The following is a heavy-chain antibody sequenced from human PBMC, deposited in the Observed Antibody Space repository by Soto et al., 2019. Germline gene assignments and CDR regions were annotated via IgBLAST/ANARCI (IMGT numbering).Heavy chain of an antibody. J-gene: IGHJ5*02. V-gene: IGHV1-18*04. D-gene: IGHD2-2*03. CDR2: ISAYNGNT. Sequence: ASVKVSCKASGYTFTSYGISWVRQAPGQGLEWMGWISAYNGNTNYAQKLQGRVTMTTDTSTSTAYMELRSLRSDDTAVYYCARDGDCSSTSCSVYNWFDPWGQGTLVAVSS. CDR1: GYTFTSYG. CDR3: ARDGDCSSTSCSVYNWFDP.